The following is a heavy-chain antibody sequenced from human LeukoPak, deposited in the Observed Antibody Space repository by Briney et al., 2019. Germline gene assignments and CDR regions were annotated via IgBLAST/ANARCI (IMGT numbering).Heavy chain of an antibody. CDR1: GGSISSGGYS. CDR2: IYYSGST. CDR3: AGFRRNHMDV. V-gene: IGHV4-30-4*07. J-gene: IGHJ6*03. Sequence: PSQTLSLTCAVSGGSISSGGYSWSWIRQPPGKGLEWIGYIYYSGSTYYNPSLKSRVTISVDTSKNQFSLKLSSVTAADTAVYYCAGFRRNHMDVWGKGTTVTVSS.